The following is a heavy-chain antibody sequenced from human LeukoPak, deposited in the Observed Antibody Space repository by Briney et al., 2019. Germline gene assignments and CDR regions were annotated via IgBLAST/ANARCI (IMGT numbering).Heavy chain of an antibody. CDR1: GFTFSSYW. V-gene: IGHV3-7*01. J-gene: IGHJ4*02. D-gene: IGHD3-10*01. Sequence: GGSLRLSCAASGFTFSSYWMSWVRQAPGNWLEWVANIKQDGSEKYYVDSVKGRFTISRDNAKNSLYLQMNSLRAEDTAVYYCARGYYGSGSWGDYWGQGTLVTVSS. CDR2: IKQDGSEK. CDR3: ARGYYGSGSWGDY.